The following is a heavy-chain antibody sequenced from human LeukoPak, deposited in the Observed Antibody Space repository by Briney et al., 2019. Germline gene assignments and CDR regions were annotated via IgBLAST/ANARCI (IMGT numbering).Heavy chain of an antibody. Sequence: PSETLSLTCAVYGGSFSGYYWSWIRQPPGKGLEWIGSIYYSGSTYYNPSLKSRVTISVDTSKNQFSLKLSSVTAADTAVYYCARRSVAHFDYWGQGTLVTVSS. J-gene: IGHJ4*02. D-gene: IGHD6-19*01. CDR1: GGSFSGYY. V-gene: IGHV4-34*01. CDR3: ARRSVAHFDY. CDR2: IYYSGST.